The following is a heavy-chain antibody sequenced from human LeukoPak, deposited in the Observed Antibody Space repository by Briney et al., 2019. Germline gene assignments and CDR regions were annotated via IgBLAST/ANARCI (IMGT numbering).Heavy chain of an antibody. V-gene: IGHV4-34*01. D-gene: IGHD6-6*01. J-gene: IGHJ2*01. Sequence: NPSETLSLTCAVYGGSLSGYYWSWIRQSPGKGLEWIGEINHSGSTNYNPSLKSRVTISVDTSKNQFSLKLSSVTAADTAVYYCARRRQYDSSLFWNFDLWGRGTLVTVSS. CDR3: ARRRQYDSSLFWNFDL. CDR2: INHSGST. CDR1: GGSLSGYY.